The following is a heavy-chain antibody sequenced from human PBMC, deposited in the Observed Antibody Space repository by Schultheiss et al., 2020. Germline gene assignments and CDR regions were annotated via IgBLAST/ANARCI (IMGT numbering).Heavy chain of an antibody. Sequence: GGSLRLSCAASGFTFSSYGMHWVRQAPGKGLEWVAVIWYDGSNKYYADSVKGRFTISRDNSKNTLYLQMNSLRAEDTAVYYCARDIIIAAAGIDYWGKGTLVTVSS. D-gene: IGHD6-13*01. CDR2: IWYDGSNK. V-gene: IGHV3-33*01. J-gene: IGHJ4*02. CDR1: GFTFSSYG. CDR3: ARDIIIAAAGIDY.